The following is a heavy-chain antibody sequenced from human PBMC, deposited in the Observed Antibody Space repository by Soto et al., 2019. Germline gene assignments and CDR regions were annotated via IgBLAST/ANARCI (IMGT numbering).Heavy chain of an antibody. D-gene: IGHD3-3*01. Sequence: SETLSLTCTVSGGSVSSGSYYWSWIRQPPGKGLEWIGYIYYSGSTNYNPSLKSRVTISVDTSKNQFSLKLSSVTAADTAVYYCARDQAEYYDFWSGYYTFAFDIWGQGTMVTASS. CDR1: GGSVSSGSYY. CDR3: ARDQAEYYDFWSGYYTFAFDI. V-gene: IGHV4-61*01. CDR2: IYYSGST. J-gene: IGHJ3*02.